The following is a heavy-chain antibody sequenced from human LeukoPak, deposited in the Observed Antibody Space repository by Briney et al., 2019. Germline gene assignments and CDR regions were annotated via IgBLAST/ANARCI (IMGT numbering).Heavy chain of an antibody. CDR1: GFTFDTYT. J-gene: IGHJ4*02. CDR3: ARGYQRPDY. CDR2: ISSSSNNI. D-gene: IGHD2-2*01. V-gene: IGHV3-21*01. Sequence: GESRSLSCAASGFTFDTYTMNWVRQPPRKVMEWVSSISSSSNNINYADSVKGRFTISRDNAMNSVHLQMNSLRVEDTAVYYCARGYQRPDYWGQGTLITVSS.